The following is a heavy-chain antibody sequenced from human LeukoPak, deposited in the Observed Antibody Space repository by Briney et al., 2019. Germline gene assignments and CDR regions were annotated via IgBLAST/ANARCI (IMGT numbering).Heavy chain of an antibody. Sequence: SETLSLTCTVSGGSISSYYWSWLRQPPGKGLEWIGYIYYSGSTNYNPSLKSRVTISVDTSKNQFSLKLSSVTAADTAVYFCARHQGHDFYDSSGYYSFYYWGQGTLVTVSS. CDR1: GGSISSYY. CDR2: IYYSGST. CDR3: ARHQGHDFYDSSGYYSFYY. J-gene: IGHJ4*02. D-gene: IGHD3-22*01. V-gene: IGHV4-59*08.